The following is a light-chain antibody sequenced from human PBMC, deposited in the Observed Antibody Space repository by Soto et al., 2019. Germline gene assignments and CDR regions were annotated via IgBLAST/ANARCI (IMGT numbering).Light chain of an antibody. Sequence: EIVLTQSPGTLSLSPGERATLSCRPSQSVGSTYLDWYQQKPGQAPRPLIYAASSRATGIPDRFSGSASATDFTLTIARLEPDDFAVYYCRHYINSQWTFGQGTKVEIK. V-gene: IGKV3-20*01. CDR1: QSVGSTY. CDR3: RHYINSQWT. CDR2: AAS. J-gene: IGKJ1*01.